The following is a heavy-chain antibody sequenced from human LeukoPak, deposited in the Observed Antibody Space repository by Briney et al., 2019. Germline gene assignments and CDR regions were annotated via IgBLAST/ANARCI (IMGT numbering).Heavy chain of an antibody. CDR3: ARDGNCSGGSCYSGYYYYYMDV. Sequence: GGSLRLSCAASGFTFSSYGMSWVRQAPGKGLEWVSAISGSGGSTNYADSVKGRFTISRDNAKNSLYLQMNSLRAEDTAVYYCARDGNCSGGSCYSGYYYYYMDVWGKGTTVTISS. V-gene: IGHV3-23*01. CDR1: GFTFSSYG. CDR2: ISGSGGST. J-gene: IGHJ6*03. D-gene: IGHD2-15*01.